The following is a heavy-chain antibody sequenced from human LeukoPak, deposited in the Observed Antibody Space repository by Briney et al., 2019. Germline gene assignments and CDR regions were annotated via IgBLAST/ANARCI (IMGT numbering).Heavy chain of an antibody. V-gene: IGHV3-23*01. D-gene: IGHD2-15*01. CDR3: AKGRAVEVVAAFNY. CDR2: VSGSGAST. CDR1: GFTFNNYA. Sequence: GGSLRLSCAASGFTFNNYALSWVRQAPGKGLEWVSAVSGSGASTYYADSVKGRFTISRDNSKNTLFLQMNSLTAEDTAVYYCAKGRAVEVVAAFNYWGQGTVVTVSS. J-gene: IGHJ4*02.